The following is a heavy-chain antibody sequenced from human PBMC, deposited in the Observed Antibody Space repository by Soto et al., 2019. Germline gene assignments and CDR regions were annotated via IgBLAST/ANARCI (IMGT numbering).Heavy chain of an antibody. CDR2: INPNSGGA. J-gene: IGHJ6*02. D-gene: IGHD1-26*01. CDR3: ARDYSGHGMDV. V-gene: IGHV1-2*02. Sequence: ASLQVSCTTSGYTFTAYHIHWVRQATGQGLEWMGWINPNSGGANYAQKFEGRVTMTRDTSISTGYMELSRLGSDDTALYYCARDYSGHGMDVWGQGTTVTVS. CDR1: GYTFTAYH.